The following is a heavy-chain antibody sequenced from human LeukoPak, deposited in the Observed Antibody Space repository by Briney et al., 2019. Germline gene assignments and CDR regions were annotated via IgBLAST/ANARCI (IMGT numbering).Heavy chain of an antibody. CDR2: ISGSGGST. J-gene: IGHJ1*01. Sequence: AGGSLRLSCAASGFTFSSYAMSWVRQAPGKGLEWVSAISGSGGSTYYADSVKGRFTISRDNSKNTLYLQMNSLRAEDTAVYYCAKESGSSSWYTSFQHWGQGTLVTVSS. V-gene: IGHV3-23*01. CDR1: GFTFSSYA. CDR3: AKESGSSSWYTSFQH. D-gene: IGHD6-13*01.